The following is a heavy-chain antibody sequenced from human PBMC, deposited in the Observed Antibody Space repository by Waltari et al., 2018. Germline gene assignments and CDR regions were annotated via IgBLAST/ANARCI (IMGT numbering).Heavy chain of an antibody. J-gene: IGHJ4*02. CDR2: IDKYGKS. CDR1: GGSCSGYY. Sequence: QVQLQQWGAGLLKPSETLSFNCAVYGGSCSGYYWTWFRQPPGKGLEWIGEIDKYGKSNYNPSLKSRVTISKAESKNQFSLKLTSVTAADTAVYFCARRGGGPYPFYFDYWGQGTLVTVSS. D-gene: IGHD2-15*01. V-gene: IGHV4-34*01. CDR3: ARRGGGPYPFYFDY.